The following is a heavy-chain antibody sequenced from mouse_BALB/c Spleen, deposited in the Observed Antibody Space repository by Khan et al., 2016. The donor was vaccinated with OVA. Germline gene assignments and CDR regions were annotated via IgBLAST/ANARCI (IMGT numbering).Heavy chain of an antibody. CDR2: ISYSGST. D-gene: IGHD2-13*01. J-gene: IGHJ4*01. V-gene: IGHV3-2*02. CDR3: ARQTDYVYAVDY. Sequence: EVQLQESGPGLVKPSQSLSLTCTVTGYSITSNYAWNWIRQFPGNKLEWMGYISYSGSTSYNPSLKSRISITRDTSKNQFFMQLNSVTTEDTATYYCARQTDYVYAVDYWGQGTSVTVSS. CDR1: GYSITSNYA.